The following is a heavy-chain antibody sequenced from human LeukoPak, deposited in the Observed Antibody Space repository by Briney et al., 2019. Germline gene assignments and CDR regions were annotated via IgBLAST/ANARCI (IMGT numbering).Heavy chain of an antibody. CDR3: ARGANYNWIFFDY. CDR2: IYPGDSDI. D-gene: IGHD1-20*01. Sequence: GESLKISCKGSGYDFTGYWIAWVRQMAGKGLEWMAIIYPGDSDIRYSPSFQGQVTVSGDKSIRTAYLQWSSLRASDTAMYYCARGANYNWIFFDYWGREPWSPSPQ. J-gene: IGHJ4*02. CDR1: GYDFTGYW. V-gene: IGHV5-51*01.